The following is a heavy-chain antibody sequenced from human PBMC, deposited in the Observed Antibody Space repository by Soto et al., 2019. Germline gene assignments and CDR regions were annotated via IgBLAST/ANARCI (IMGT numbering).Heavy chain of an antibody. CDR3: TRAGPATFTSTSCCAYSQDV. D-gene: IGHD2-2*01. V-gene: IGHV3-74*01. Sequence: EVQLVESGGGLVQPGGSLRLSCAASGFTFSNYWMDWGRQTPGKGLAWVSPVNQDGGITNYADSVRGRFSISRDNAKNTLYLQMSSLRAEYTAVYYCTRAGPATFTSTSCCAYSQDVWGKGTTVPVSS. J-gene: IGHJ6*04. CDR2: VNQDGGIT. CDR1: GFTFSNYW.